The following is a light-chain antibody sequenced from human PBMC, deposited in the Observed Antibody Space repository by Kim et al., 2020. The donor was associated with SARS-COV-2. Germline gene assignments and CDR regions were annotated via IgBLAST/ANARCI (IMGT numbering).Light chain of an antibody. CDR3: QEYNRDFT. CDR1: QTKSTG. CDR2: EAS. J-gene: IGKJ3*01. V-gene: IGKV1-5*01. Sequence: GDRVTITCRAVQTKSTGVAWYQQNPGKPPNAKNSEASSLESGVPSRFSGRESGTEFTLTISSLQPDDFATYYCQEYNRDFTFGHGTKVDIK.